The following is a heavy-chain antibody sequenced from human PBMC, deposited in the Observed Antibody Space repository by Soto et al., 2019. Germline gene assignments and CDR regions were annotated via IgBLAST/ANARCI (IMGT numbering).Heavy chain of an antibody. Sequence: QVQLVESGGGVVQPGRSLRLSCAASGFTFSSYGMHWVRQAPGKGLEWVAVISYDGSNKYYADSVKGRFTIYRDNSKNTLYLQMNRLRAEDTAVYYCAKDRDRYGEGWQAPNYGMDVWGQGTTVTVSS. D-gene: IGHD3-10*01. CDR2: ISYDGSNK. CDR3: AKDRDRYGEGWQAPNYGMDV. V-gene: IGHV3-30*18. CDR1: GFTFSSYG. J-gene: IGHJ6*02.